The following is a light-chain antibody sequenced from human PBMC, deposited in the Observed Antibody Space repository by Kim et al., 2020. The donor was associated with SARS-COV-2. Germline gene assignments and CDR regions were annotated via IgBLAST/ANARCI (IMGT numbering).Light chain of an antibody. CDR1: STDVGHYNL. V-gene: IGLV2-23*02. Sequence: GPSITISCTGTSTDVGHYNLVSWFQQHPGKAPTLMIYEVNKRPSGVSTRFSGSKSGNTASLTISGLQAEYGAGYYCSSSAGSSPLVFGGGTQLTVL. CDR2: EVN. J-gene: IGLJ2*01. CDR3: SSSAGSSPLV.